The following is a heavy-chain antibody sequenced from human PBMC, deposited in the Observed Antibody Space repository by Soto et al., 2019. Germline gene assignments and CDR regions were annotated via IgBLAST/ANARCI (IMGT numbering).Heavy chain of an antibody. CDR1: GGSFTSNDC. Sequence: SETLSLTCAVSGGSFTSNDCWTWVRQPPGQGLEWIGEIYRTVSTNYNPSLKSRVTISLDKSENQFSLKVTSLTAADTAVYYCASRDPGTSVDYWGQGTLVTVCS. CDR2: IYRTVST. V-gene: IGHV4-4*02. D-gene: IGHD1-7*01. CDR3: ASRDPGTSVDY. J-gene: IGHJ4*02.